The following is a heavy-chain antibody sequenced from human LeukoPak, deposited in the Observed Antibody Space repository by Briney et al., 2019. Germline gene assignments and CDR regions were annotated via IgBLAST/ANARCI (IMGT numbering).Heavy chain of an antibody. CDR1: GYSFTSYW. Sequence: GESLKISCKGSGYSFTSYWTGWVRQMPGKGLEWMGIIYPGDSDTTYSPSFQGQVTISADKSISTAYLQWSSLKASDTAMYYCARQGLVAGIRFDYWGQGTLVTVSS. CDR3: ARQGLVAGIRFDY. CDR2: IYPGDSDT. J-gene: IGHJ4*02. V-gene: IGHV5-51*01. D-gene: IGHD6-19*01.